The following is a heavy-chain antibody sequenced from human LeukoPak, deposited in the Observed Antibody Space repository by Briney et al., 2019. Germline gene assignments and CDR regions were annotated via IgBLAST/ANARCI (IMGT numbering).Heavy chain of an antibody. D-gene: IGHD5-24*01. Sequence: GGSLRLSCAASGFTFSSYAMSWVRQPPGKGLEWVPAISGGGHDTFYADSVKGRFTISRDNSKNTLYLQMNSLRAEDTAVYYCAKDGDGRAFHYWGQGTLVTVSS. CDR2: ISGGGHDT. CDR1: GFTFSSYA. V-gene: IGHV3-23*01. J-gene: IGHJ4*02. CDR3: AKDGDGRAFHY.